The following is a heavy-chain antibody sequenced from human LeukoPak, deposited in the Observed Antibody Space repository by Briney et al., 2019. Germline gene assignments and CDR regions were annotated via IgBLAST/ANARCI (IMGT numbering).Heavy chain of an antibody. D-gene: IGHD1-26*01. CDR3: ARGMGATTFADFDY. CDR2: ISAYNGNT. V-gene: IGHV1-18*01. CDR1: SYTFTSYG. Sequence: ASVKVSCKASSYTFTSYGVSWVRQAPGQGLEWMGWISAYNGNTNYAQKFQGRVTMTADTSTSTAYMELRSLRSDDTAVYYCARGMGATTFADFDYWGQGTLVTVSS. J-gene: IGHJ4*02.